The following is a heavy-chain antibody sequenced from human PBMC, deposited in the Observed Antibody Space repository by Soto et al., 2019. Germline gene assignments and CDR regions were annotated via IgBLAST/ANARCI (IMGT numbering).Heavy chain of an antibody. Sequence: PGESLKISCKGSGYSFTSYWIGWVRQMPGKGLEWMGIIYPGDSDTRYSPSFQGQVTISADKSISTAYLQWGSLKASDTAMYYCARKSRPYYDFWSGYSRGAFDIWGQGTMVTVSS. CDR3: ARKSRPYYDFWSGYSRGAFDI. CDR2: IYPGDSDT. J-gene: IGHJ3*02. CDR1: GYSFTSYW. V-gene: IGHV5-51*01. D-gene: IGHD3-3*01.